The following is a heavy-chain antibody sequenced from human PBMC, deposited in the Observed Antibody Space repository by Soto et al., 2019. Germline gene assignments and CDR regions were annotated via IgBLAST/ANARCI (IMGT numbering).Heavy chain of an antibody. D-gene: IGHD4-17*01. V-gene: IGHV4-30-2*01. Sequence: QLQLQESGSGLVKPSQTLSLTCAVSGGSISSGGYSWSWIRQPPGKGLEWIGYIYHSGSTNYNPCLKSRVTIAVDRSKNQFSLKLSSVSAADAAVYYCARAIPGYGDYAGGSFDYWGQGTLVTVSS. CDR2: IYHSGST. CDR3: ARAIPGYGDYAGGSFDY. J-gene: IGHJ4*02. CDR1: GGSISSGGYS.